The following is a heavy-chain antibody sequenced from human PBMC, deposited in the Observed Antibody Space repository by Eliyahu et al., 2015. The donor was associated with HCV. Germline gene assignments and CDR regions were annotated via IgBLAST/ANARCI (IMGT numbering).Heavy chain of an antibody. CDR2: ISGSGGST. D-gene: IGHD3-22*01. CDR1: XXXFXSYA. Sequence: EVQLLESGGGLVQPGGSLXLXCAASXXXFXSYAMXWVRQAPGKGLXWVSSISGSGGSTHYGDSVKGRFTISRDNSKKTLYVQMNSLRAEDTAVYYCAKEPYDTSGYFYDYWGQGTLVTVSS. J-gene: IGHJ4*02. CDR3: AKEPYDTSGYFYDY. V-gene: IGHV3-23*01.